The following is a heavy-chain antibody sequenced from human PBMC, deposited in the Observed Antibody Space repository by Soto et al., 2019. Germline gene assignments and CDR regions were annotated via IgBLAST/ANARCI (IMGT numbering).Heavy chain of an antibody. D-gene: IGHD2-21*01. CDR3: AKDILAVVTVPVFDY. CDR2: ISGSGGST. CDR1: GFTFSSYA. V-gene: IGHV3-23*01. J-gene: IGHJ4*02. Sequence: GGSLRLSCAASGFTFSSYAMSWVRQAPGKGLEWVSAISGSGGSTYYADSVKGRFTISRDNSKNTLYLQMNSLRAEDTAVYYCAKDILAVVTVPVFDYWGQGTLVTVSS.